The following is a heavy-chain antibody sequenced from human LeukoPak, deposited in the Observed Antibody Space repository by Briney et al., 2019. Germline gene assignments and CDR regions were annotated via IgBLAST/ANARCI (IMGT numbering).Heavy chain of an antibody. V-gene: IGHV1-46*01. Sequence: ASVKVSCKASGYTFTSYYMHWVRQAPGQGLEWMGIINPSGGSTSYAQKFQGRVTMTRDTSTSTVYMELSSLRSEDTAVYYCAREGFHGRELFPTFDYWGQGTLVTVPS. D-gene: IGHD3-10*01. CDR2: INPSGGST. J-gene: IGHJ4*02. CDR1: GYTFTSYY. CDR3: AREGFHGRELFPTFDY.